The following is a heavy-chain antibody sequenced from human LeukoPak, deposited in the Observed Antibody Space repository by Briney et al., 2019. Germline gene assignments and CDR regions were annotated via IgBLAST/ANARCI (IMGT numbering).Heavy chain of an antibody. V-gene: IGHV3-30-3*01. J-gene: IGHJ4*02. CDR2: ISYDGSNK. Sequence: GGSLRLSCAASGFTFSSYAMPWVRQAPGKGLEWVAVISYDGSNKYYADSVKGRFTISRDNSKNTVYLQMNSLRAEDTAIYYCANNWNNDYWGQGTLVTVSS. CDR3: ANNWNNDY. CDR1: GFTFSSYA. D-gene: IGHD1-1*01.